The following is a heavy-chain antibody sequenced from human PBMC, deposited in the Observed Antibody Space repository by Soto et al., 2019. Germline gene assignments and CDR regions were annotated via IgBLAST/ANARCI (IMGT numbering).Heavy chain of an antibody. Sequence: SETLSLTCAVYGGSFSGYYWSWIRQPPGKGLEWIGEINHSGSTNYNPSLKSRVTISVDTSKNQFSLKLSSVTAADTAVYYCARSYCSGGSCYSPRVLWRWFDPWGQGTLVTVSS. D-gene: IGHD2-15*01. CDR2: INHSGST. J-gene: IGHJ5*02. CDR3: ARSYCSGGSCYSPRVLWRWFDP. V-gene: IGHV4-34*01. CDR1: GGSFSGYY.